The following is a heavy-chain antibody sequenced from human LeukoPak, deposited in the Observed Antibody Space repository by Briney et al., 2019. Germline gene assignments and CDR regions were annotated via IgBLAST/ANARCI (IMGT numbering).Heavy chain of an antibody. D-gene: IGHD5-24*01. CDR3: TRGRWSATTASYYLDF. J-gene: IGHJ4*02. CDR1: GYTFTHFA. CDR2: INTGNGYT. V-gene: IGHV1-3*04. Sequence: ASVKVSCKASGYTFTHFAVHWLRQAPGQRLEWMGWINTGNGYTEYSQRFQGRVTITRDTSASTAYMELSSLTSEDTAVYYCTRGRWSATTASYYLDFWGQGTLVTVSS.